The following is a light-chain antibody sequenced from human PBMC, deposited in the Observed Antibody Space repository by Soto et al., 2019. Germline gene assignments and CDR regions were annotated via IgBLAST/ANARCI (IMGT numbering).Light chain of an antibody. CDR1: QSISSY. V-gene: IGKV3-11*01. J-gene: IGKJ2*01. CDR3: QHRSNWPPT. CDR2: DAS. Sequence: EIVLTQSPATLSLSPGERATLFCRASQSISSYLAWYQQKSGQAPRLLIYDASNRATGIPARFSGGGSGTDFTLTISSLEPEDFAVYYCQHRSNWPPTFGQGTKLEIK.